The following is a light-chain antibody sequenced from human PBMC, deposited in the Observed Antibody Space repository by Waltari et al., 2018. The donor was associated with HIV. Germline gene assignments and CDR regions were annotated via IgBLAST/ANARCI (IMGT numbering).Light chain of an antibody. Sequence: QSVLTQPPSASGTPGQRVTISCSGSSSKIGSNTVNWYQQLPGTAPKLLIYNNNQWPSGVPDRFSGSKSGTSASLAISGLQSEDEADYYCAAWDDSLNGYVFGSGTKVTVL. CDR3: AAWDDSLNGYV. CDR1: SSKIGSNT. CDR2: NNN. J-gene: IGLJ1*01. V-gene: IGLV1-44*01.